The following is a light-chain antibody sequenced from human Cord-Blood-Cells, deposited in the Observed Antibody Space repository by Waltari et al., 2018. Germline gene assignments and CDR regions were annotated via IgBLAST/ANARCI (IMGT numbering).Light chain of an antibody. J-gene: IGKJ1*01. CDR3: QQYNSYWT. CDR1: QSISSW. Sequence: DIQMTQSPSTLSASVGDRVTITCRASQSISSWLAWYQQKPGKAPKLLIYKAPSLESGVPSRFSGSGSGTEFTLTISSLQPDDVATYYCQQYNSYWTFGQGTKVEIK. V-gene: IGKV1-5*03. CDR2: KAP.